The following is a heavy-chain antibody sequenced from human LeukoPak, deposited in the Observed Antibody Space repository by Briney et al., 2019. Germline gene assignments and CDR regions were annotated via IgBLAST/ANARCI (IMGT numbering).Heavy chain of an antibody. Sequence: PSETLSLTCTVSGGSISSGGYYWSWIRQPPGKGLEWIGYTYHSGSTYYNPSLKSRVTISVDRSKNQFSLKLSSVTAADTAVYYCARDRDSSSSYYYYMDVWGKGTTVTVSS. V-gene: IGHV4-30-2*01. CDR2: TYHSGST. CDR1: GGSISSGGYY. J-gene: IGHJ6*03. D-gene: IGHD6-6*01. CDR3: ARDRDSSSSYYYYMDV.